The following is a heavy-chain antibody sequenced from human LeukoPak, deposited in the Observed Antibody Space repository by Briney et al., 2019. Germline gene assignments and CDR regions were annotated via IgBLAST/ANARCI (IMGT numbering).Heavy chain of an antibody. V-gene: IGHV1-18*01. CDR2: ISAYNGNT. Sequence: ASVKVSCKASGYTFTSYGISWVRQAPGQGLEWMGWISAYNGNTNYAQKLQGRVTMTTDTSTSTAYMELRSLRSEDTAVYYCATWESTYDYGMDVWGQGTTVTVSS. CDR1: GYTFTSYG. D-gene: IGHD1-26*01. J-gene: IGHJ6*02. CDR3: ATWESTYDYGMDV.